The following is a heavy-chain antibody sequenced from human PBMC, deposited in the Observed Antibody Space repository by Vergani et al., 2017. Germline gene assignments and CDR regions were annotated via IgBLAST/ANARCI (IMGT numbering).Heavy chain of an antibody. V-gene: IGHV4-38-2*01. J-gene: IGHJ6*02. D-gene: IGHD2-2*01. Sequence: QVQLQESGPGLVKPSETLSLTCAVSGYSISSGYYWGWIRQPPGKGLEWIGSIYHSGSTYYNPSLKSRVTISVDTSKNQFSLKLSSVTAADTAVYYCARQDTSXYDRGCYYYYGMDVWGQGTTVTVSS. CDR2: IYHSGST. CDR3: ARQDTSXYDRGCYYYYGMDV. CDR1: GYSISSGYY.